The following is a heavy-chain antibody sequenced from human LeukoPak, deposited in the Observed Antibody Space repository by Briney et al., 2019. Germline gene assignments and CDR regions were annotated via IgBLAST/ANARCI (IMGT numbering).Heavy chain of an antibody. Sequence: SGGSLRLSCAASGFTFDDYAMHWVRQAPGKGLEWVSAISGSGGSTYYADSVKGRFTISRDNSKNTLYLQMNSLRAEDTAVYYCAIGGNEVSHAVYYYYMDVWGKGTTVTVSS. V-gene: IGHV3-23*01. CDR3: AIGGNEVSHAVYYYYMDV. J-gene: IGHJ6*03. D-gene: IGHD1-1*01. CDR1: GFTFDDYA. CDR2: ISGSGGST.